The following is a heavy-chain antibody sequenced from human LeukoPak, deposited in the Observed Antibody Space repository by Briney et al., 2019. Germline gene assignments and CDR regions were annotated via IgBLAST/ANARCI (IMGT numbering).Heavy chain of an antibody. CDR1: GGTFSSYA. Sequence: SVKVSCKASGGTFSSYAISWVRQAPGQGLEWMGGIIPIFGTANYAQKFQGRVTITADESTSTAYMELSSLRSEDTAVYYCASLRYSSGWYFDYYYYYMDVWGKGTTVTISS. CDR2: IIPIFGTA. J-gene: IGHJ6*03. D-gene: IGHD6-19*01. V-gene: IGHV1-69*13. CDR3: ASLRYSSGWYFDYYYYYMDV.